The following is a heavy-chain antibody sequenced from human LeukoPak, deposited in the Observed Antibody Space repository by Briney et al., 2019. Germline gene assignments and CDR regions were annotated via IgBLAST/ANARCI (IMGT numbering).Heavy chain of an antibody. CDR3: AIASGSYDY. V-gene: IGHV3-33*01. D-gene: IGHD1-26*01. Sequence: SGGSLTLSCAPSGLIFSTYGLQWVRQSPERGLVLVAVIRNDVSIRDYADSVKGRFTISRDNSKDTLYLQMNNLRAGDTAVYNCAIASGSYDYWGQGTLVTVSS. CDR1: GLIFSTYG. CDR2: IRNDVSIR. J-gene: IGHJ4*02.